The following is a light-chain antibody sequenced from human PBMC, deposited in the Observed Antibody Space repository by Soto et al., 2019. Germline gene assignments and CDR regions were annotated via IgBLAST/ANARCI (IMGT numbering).Light chain of an antibody. CDR2: AVS. CDR1: TFDIGAYDY. J-gene: IGLJ1*01. Sequence: QSVLTQPASVSAPPGQSITISCSGTTFDIGAYDYVSWYQQHPGKAPKVIIYAVSYRPSGVSNRFSGSKFGNTASLTISDLQAEDEADYYCSSYTTSKTYVFGSGTKVTVL. CDR3: SSYTTSKTYV. V-gene: IGLV2-14*01.